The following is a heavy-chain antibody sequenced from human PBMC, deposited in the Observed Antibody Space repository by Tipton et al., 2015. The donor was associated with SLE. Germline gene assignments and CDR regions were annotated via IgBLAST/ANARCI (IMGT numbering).Heavy chain of an antibody. CDR1: GFTFTNYF. V-gene: IGHV1-18*04. J-gene: IGHJ4*02. Sequence: QSGAEVKKPGASVKVSCKASGFTFTNYFMHWVRQAPGQGLEWMGWISGYNANTNYAQKFQGRVTMTTDTSTSTAYMELRSLRSGDTAVYYCAREGSVAGMNDYWGQGTLVPVSP. CDR3: AREGSVAGMNDY. D-gene: IGHD6-19*01. CDR2: ISGYNANT.